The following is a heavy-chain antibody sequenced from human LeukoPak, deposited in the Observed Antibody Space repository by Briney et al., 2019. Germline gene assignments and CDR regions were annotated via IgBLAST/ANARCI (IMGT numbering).Heavy chain of an antibody. Sequence: SETLSLTCTVSGGSISSSSYYWGWIRQPPGKGLEWIGSLYYSGSTYQNPSLKSRVTISVDTSKNQFSLKLSSVTAADTAVYYCARLCWGNQLAGFDSWGQGTLVTVSS. D-gene: IGHD3-10*02. V-gene: IGHV4-39*01. CDR2: LYYSGST. J-gene: IGHJ4*02. CDR3: ARLCWGNQLAGFDS. CDR1: GGSISSSSYY.